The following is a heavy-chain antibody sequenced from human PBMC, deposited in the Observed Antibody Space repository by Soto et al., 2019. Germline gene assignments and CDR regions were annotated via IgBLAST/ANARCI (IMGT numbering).Heavy chain of an antibody. Sequence: SSETLSLTCTVSGGSISSSSYYWGWIRQPPGKGLEWIGSIYYSGSTYYNPSLKSRVTISVDTSKNQFSLKLSSVTAADTAVYYCANGIAAAGGYYYYYGMDVWGQGTPVTVSS. D-gene: IGHD6-13*01. J-gene: IGHJ6*01. CDR3: ANGIAAAGGYYYYYGMDV. CDR2: IYYSGST. V-gene: IGHV4-39*01. CDR1: GGSISSSSYY.